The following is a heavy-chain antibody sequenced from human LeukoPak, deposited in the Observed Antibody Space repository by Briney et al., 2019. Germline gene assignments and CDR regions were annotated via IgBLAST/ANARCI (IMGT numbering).Heavy chain of an antibody. D-gene: IGHD3-22*01. CDR2: ISSSSSTI. Sequence: GGSLRLSCAASGFTFSSYRMNWVRQAPGKGLEWVSYISSSSSTIYYADSMKGRFTISRDNAKNSLYLQMNSLRDEDTAVYYCARGDSSGYGPDHWGQGTLVTVSS. CDR1: GFTFSSYR. V-gene: IGHV3-48*02. CDR3: ARGDSSGYGPDH. J-gene: IGHJ5*02.